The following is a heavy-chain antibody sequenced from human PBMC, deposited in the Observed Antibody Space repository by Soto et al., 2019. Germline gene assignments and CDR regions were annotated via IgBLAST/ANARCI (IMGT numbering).Heavy chain of an antibody. D-gene: IGHD1-20*01. Sequence: QVQLVQSGAEVKKPGASVKVSCKASGYTFTGYYMHWVRQAPGQGLEWMGWINPNSGGTNYAQKFQGWVTMTRDTSISTAYMELSRLRSDDTAVYYCARAGKGQYNWNDRYYYYYYGMDVWGQGTTVTVSS. CDR2: INPNSGGT. J-gene: IGHJ6*02. CDR1: GYTFTGYY. V-gene: IGHV1-2*04. CDR3: ARAGKGQYNWNDRYYYYYYGMDV.